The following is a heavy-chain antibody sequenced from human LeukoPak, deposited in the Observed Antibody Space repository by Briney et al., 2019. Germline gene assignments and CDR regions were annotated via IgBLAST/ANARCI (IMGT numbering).Heavy chain of an antibody. CDR3: ARVSAGPV. CDR2: ISSTGNYI. CDR1: GFIFSNFN. V-gene: IGHV3-21*01. D-gene: IGHD6-13*01. J-gene: IGHJ4*02. Sequence: PGGSLRVSCVGSGFIFSNFNMNWVRQAPGKGLEWVSSISSTGNYIHHADSVKGRFTISRDNAQKSLYLQMNSLTVEDSAVYYCARVSAGPVWGQGTVVTVSS.